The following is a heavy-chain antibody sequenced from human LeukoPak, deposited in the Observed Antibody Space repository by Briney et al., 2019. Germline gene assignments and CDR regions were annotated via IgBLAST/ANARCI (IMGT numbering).Heavy chain of an antibody. CDR1: GGTFSSYA. D-gene: IGHD6-13*01. V-gene: IGHV1-69*04. Sequence: GASVKVSCKASGGTFSSYAISWVRQAPGQGLEWMGRIIPILGIANYAQKFQGRVTITADKSTSTAYMELSSLRSEDTAVYYCARDQGRIAAAGNWFDPWGQGTLVTVSS. CDR3: ARDQGRIAAAGNWFDP. CDR2: IIPILGIA. J-gene: IGHJ5*02.